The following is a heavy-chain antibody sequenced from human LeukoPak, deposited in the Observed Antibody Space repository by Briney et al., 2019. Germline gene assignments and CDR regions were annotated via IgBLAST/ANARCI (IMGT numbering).Heavy chain of an antibody. CDR1: GFTFNNYA. D-gene: IGHD2-15*01. Sequence: GGCLRLSCAASGFTFNNYAMSGVRQAPGKGLEWVSLISCNGYNTYYADSVKGRFTIFRDNSKNTLYLQMNSLRAEDASGTFCSKGPLVVVAATLVYWGQGTLVTVSS. V-gene: IGHV3-23*01. CDR2: ISCNGYNT. J-gene: IGHJ4*02. CDR3: SKGPLVVVAATLVY.